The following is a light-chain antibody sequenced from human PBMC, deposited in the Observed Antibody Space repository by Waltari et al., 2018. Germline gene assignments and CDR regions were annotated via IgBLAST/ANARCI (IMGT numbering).Light chain of an antibody. Sequence: QSALTQPASVSGSPGQSITISCTGTSSDIGAYNAVSWYQQHPGKAPKVVIYDVHNRPSGVSNRFSGSMYGNTASLTISGLQTEDEADYYCSSKTTRDTRLFGGGTKLTVL. V-gene: IGLV2-14*03. CDR2: DVH. CDR3: SSKTTRDTRL. J-gene: IGLJ3*02. CDR1: SSDIGAYNA.